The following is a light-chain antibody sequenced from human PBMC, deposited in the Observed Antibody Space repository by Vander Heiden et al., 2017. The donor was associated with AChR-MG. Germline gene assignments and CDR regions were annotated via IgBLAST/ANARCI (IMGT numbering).Light chain of an antibody. CDR1: QNVGNS. J-gene: IGKJ5*01. Sequence: EIFLPQFPATLSVFPAEKATLSCRASQNVGNSLAWYQQKPGQPPRLLIYDASKRATGIPDFTLTISSLEPEDFAVYYCQQRSNRPPITFGQGTRLEIK. CDR2: DAS. CDR3: QQRSNRPPIT. V-gene: IGKV3-11*01.